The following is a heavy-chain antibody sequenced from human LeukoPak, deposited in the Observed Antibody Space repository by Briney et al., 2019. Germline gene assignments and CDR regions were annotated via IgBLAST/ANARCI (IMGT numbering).Heavy chain of an antibody. V-gene: IGHV3-66*01. Sequence: GGSLRLSCAASGFTVSSNYMSWVRQAPGKGLEWVSVIYSGGSTNYADSVKGRFTISRDNAKNTLYLQMNSLRAEDTAVYYCARDIYSKNGDDYWGQGTLVTVSS. J-gene: IGHJ4*02. D-gene: IGHD4-11*01. CDR1: GFTVSSNY. CDR2: IYSGGST. CDR3: ARDIYSKNGDDY.